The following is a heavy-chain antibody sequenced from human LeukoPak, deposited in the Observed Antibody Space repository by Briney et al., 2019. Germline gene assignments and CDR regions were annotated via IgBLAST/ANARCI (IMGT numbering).Heavy chain of an antibody. J-gene: IGHJ4*02. CDR3: ARDNRGYDYVWGSYLDY. V-gene: IGHV1-2*02. CDR2: INPNSGGT. D-gene: IGHD3-16*02. CDR1: GYTFTGYY. Sequence: ASVKVSCKASGYTFTGYYMHWVRQAPGQGLEWMGWINPNSGGTNYAQQFQGRVTMTRDTSISTAYMELSRLRSDDTAVYYCARDNRGYDYVWGSYLDYWGQGTLVTVSS.